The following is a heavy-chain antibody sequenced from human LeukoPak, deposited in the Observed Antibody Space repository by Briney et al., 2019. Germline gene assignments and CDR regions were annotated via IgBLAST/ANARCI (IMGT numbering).Heavy chain of an antibody. CDR3: ARGPPRYRMRNGYNYFGY. J-gene: IGHJ4*02. CDR1: GGSFSGYY. D-gene: IGHD5-24*01. CDR2: INHSGST. V-gene: IGHV4-34*01. Sequence: SETLSLTCAVYGGSFSGYYWSWIRQPPGKGLEWIGEINHSGSTNYNPSLKSRVTISVDTSKNQFSLKLSSVTAADTAVYYCARGPPRYRMRNGYNYFGYWGQGTLVTVSS.